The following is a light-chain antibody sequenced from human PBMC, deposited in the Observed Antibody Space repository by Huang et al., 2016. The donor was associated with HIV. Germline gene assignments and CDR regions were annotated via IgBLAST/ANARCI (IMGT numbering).Light chain of an antibody. V-gene: IGKV1-39*01. CDR1: ESIGTY. CDR3: QQSFNTPRLT. CDR2: AAS. Sequence: DIQVTQFPSSLSASVVDRVAITCRASESIGTYFTWYQQRPGKAPKLLIYAASSLQSGVPSRFSGSGAGTEVTLIISGLQPEDFATYFCQQSFNTPRLTFGGGTKVEIK. J-gene: IGKJ4*01.